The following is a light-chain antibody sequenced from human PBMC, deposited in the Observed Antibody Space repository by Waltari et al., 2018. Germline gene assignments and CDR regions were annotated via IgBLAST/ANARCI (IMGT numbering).Light chain of an antibody. CDR1: SSDVGGYNY. CDR2: EVN. Sequence: QSALPQPPSASGSPGPSVTISCTGTSSDVGGYNYVSWYQQHPGKAPKLMIYEVNKRPSGVPDRFSGSRSGNTASLTVSGLQAEDEADYYCSSYSGSNDYVFGTGTEVTVL. CDR3: SSYSGSNDYV. J-gene: IGLJ1*01. V-gene: IGLV2-8*01.